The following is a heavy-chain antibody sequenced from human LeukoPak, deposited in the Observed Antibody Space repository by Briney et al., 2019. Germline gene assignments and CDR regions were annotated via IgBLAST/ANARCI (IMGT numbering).Heavy chain of an antibody. CDR2: IYTGGGT. Sequence: GGSLRLSCAVSGFSVRTNFMSWVRQAPGKGLEWVSVIYTGGGTDHADSVKGRFTISRDNSKNSLYLQMNSLRAEDTAVYYCAKAIAARPLFDYWGQGTLVTVSS. D-gene: IGHD6-6*01. CDR3: AKAIAARPLFDY. J-gene: IGHJ4*02. CDR1: GFSVRTNF. V-gene: IGHV3-53*01.